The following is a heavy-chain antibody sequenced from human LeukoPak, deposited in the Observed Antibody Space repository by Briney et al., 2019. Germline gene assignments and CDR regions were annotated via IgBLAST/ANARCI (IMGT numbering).Heavy chain of an antibody. CDR1: GFTFSSYG. CDR3: AKGYSDFWSGHYYFDY. V-gene: IGHV3-30*18. Sequence: GGSLRLSCAASGFTFSSYGMHWVRQAPGKGLEWVAVISYDGSNKYYADSVKGRFTISRDNSKNTLYLQMNSLRAEDTAVYYCAKGYSDFWSGHYYFDYWGQGTLVTVSS. D-gene: IGHD3-3*01. CDR2: ISYDGSNK. J-gene: IGHJ4*02.